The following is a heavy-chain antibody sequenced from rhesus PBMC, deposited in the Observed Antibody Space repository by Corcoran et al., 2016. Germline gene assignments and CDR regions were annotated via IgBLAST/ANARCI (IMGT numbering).Heavy chain of an antibody. D-gene: IGHD6-25*01. CDR3: ARSLRTSVYSGSWNDRWFDY. CDR1: GGSFSSYW. V-gene: IGHV4-80*01. CDR2: INGNIGST. J-gene: IGHJ4*01. Sequence: QVQLQESGPGLVKPSETLSLTCAVSGGSFSSYWWSWIRQPPGKGLEWIGEINGNIGSTNYNPSLKSRVTISKDASKNQVSLKLSSVTAADTAVYYCARSLRTSVYSGSWNDRWFDYWGQGVLVTVSS.